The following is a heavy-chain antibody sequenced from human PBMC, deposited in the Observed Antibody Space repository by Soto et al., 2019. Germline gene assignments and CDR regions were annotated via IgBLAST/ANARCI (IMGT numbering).Heavy chain of an antibody. CDR3: AWGSSWYGDYYYGMDV. J-gene: IGHJ6*02. CDR2: TYYRSKWYN. Sequence: SQTLSLTCAISGDSVSSNSAAWNWIRRSPSRGLEWLGRTYYRSKWYNDYAVSVKSRITINPDTSKNQFSLQLNSVTPEDTAVYYCAWGSSWYGDYYYGMDVWGQGTTVTVSS. V-gene: IGHV6-1*01. D-gene: IGHD6-13*01. CDR1: GDSVSSNSAA.